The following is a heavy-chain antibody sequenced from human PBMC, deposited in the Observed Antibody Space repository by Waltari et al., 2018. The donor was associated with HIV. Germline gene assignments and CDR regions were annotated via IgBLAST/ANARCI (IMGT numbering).Heavy chain of an antibody. CDR3: AKDKFGAVAGYDAFDI. CDR2: VYYRGSP. J-gene: IGHJ3*02. CDR1: HDSVTNNYYY. Sequence: QVQLQESGPGLVKPSETLSLSCIVSHDSVTNNYYYWAWIRQSPGKGLEWIGSVYYRGSPYYNPSLRSRVAMSLDTSRNQFSLNLTSVTVADTAVYYCAKDKFGAVAGYDAFDIWGQGTMVTVSS. D-gene: IGHD6-19*01. V-gene: IGHV4-39*02.